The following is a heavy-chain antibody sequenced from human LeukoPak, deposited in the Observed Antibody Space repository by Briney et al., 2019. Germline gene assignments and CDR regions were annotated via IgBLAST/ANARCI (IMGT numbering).Heavy chain of an antibody. CDR3: ARGGDILAKTNFDY. CDR1: GGSISSGDYY. CDR2: IYYSGST. V-gene: IGHV4-30-4*08. Sequence: SQTLSLTCTVSGGSISSGDYYWSWIRQPPGKGLEWIGYIYYSGSTYYNPSLKSRVTISVDTSKNQFSLKLSSVTAADTAVCYCARGGDILAKTNFDYWGQGTLVTVSS. D-gene: IGHD3-16*02. J-gene: IGHJ4*02.